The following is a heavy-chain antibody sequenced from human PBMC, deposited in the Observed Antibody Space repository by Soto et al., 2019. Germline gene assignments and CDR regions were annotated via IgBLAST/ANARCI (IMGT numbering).Heavy chain of an antibody. CDR1: GGNESSYS. CDR2: IDSGGNT. Sequence: LSLSAAGRGGNESSYSLSWVRQAPGKGLEWVSVIDSGGNTYHADSVNGRFTISRDNSKNVLYLEVSYLRVEDTAVYYCARDSNWFDSWGQGTLVTVSS. CDR3: ARDSNWFDS. J-gene: IGHJ5*01. V-gene: IGHV3-66*01.